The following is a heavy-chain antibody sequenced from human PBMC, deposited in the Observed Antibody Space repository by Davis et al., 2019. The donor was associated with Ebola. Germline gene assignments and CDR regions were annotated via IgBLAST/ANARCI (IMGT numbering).Heavy chain of an antibody. D-gene: IGHD4-17*01. J-gene: IGHJ4*01. CDR1: GFSFNNYA. V-gene: IGHV3-23*01. Sequence: GGSLRLSCTASGFSFNNYAMNWVRQAPEKGLEWASGISGSGSNTFYADSVKGRFTISRDNSKNTLYLQIDSLRAEDTAVYYCAKIETTVTTPVQFWGRGTRVTVSS. CDR2: ISGSGSNT. CDR3: AKIETTVTTPVQF.